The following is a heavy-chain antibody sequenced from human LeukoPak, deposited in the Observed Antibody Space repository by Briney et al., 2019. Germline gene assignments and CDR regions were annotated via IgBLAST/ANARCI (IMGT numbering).Heavy chain of an antibody. CDR2: IYYSGST. Sequence: SETLSLTCTVSGGSISSYYWNWIRQPPGKGLEWIGYIYYSGSTNYNPSLKSRVTISVDTSKNQFSLKLSSVTAADTAVYYCARHGFYISSSYFDYWGQGMLVTVSS. CDR3: ARHGFYISSSYFDY. V-gene: IGHV4-59*01. CDR1: GGSISSYY. D-gene: IGHD6-6*01. J-gene: IGHJ4*02.